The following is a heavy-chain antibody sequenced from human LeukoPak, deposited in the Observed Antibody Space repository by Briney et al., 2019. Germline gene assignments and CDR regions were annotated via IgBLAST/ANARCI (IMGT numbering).Heavy chain of an antibody. CDR3: ARVYSYADPVDY. D-gene: IGHD5-18*01. CDR1: GGSISSYY. CDR2: IYYSGST. V-gene: IGHV4-59*01. Sequence: PSETLSVTCTVSGGSISSYYWSWIRQPPGKGVEWIGYIYYSGSTNYNPSLKSRVTISVDTSKNQFSLKLSSVTAADTAVYYCARVYSYADPVDYWGQGTQVTVSS. J-gene: IGHJ4*02.